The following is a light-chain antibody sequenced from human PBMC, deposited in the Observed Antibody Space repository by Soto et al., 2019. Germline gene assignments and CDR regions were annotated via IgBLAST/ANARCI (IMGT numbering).Light chain of an antibody. CDR1: SSNIGSTT. Sequence: QSVLTQPPSASGTPGQRVTISCSGSSSNIGSTTVNWYQRLPGTAPKLLIYSNNQRPSGVPDRFSGSKSDTSASLAISGLQSEDEADYYCAAWDDSLNAYVFGTGTKVTVL. CDR3: AAWDDSLNAYV. CDR2: SNN. J-gene: IGLJ1*01. V-gene: IGLV1-44*01.